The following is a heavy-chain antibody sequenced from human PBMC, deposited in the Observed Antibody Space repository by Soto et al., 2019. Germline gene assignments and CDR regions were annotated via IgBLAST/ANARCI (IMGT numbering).Heavy chain of an antibody. D-gene: IGHD4-17*01. Sequence: EVQLVESGGGLVQPGGSLRLSCAASGFTFSSYGMSWVRQAPGKGLEWVSAISGSGGNTYYADSVKGRFTISRDNSKNTPYLQMNSLSAKDTTVCCGEKDLVETTVTTGDGFDLWGQGTMVTVSS. CDR3: EKDLVETTVTTGDGFDL. V-gene: IGHV3-23*04. CDR2: ISGSGGNT. J-gene: IGHJ3*01. CDR1: GFTFSSYG.